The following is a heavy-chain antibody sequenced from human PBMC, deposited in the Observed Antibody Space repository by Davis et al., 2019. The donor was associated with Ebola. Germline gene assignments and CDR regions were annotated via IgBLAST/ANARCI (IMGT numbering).Heavy chain of an antibody. CDR1: GDSINSGYY. J-gene: IGHJ5*02. V-gene: IGHV4-38-2*02. CDR3: AKDPFDSLYGSGSPNWFDP. CDR2: IYHSGST. Sequence: MPSETLSLTCTVSGDSINSGYYWGWIRQPPGKGLEWIGSIYHSGSTYYNPSLKSRVTISVDTSKNRFSLKLRSVTAADTAVYYCAKDPFDSLYGSGSPNWFDPWGQGTLVTVSS. D-gene: IGHD3-10*01.